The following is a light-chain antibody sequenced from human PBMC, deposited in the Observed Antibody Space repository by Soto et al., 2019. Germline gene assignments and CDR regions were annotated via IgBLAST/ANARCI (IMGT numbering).Light chain of an antibody. V-gene: IGKV1-39*01. CDR3: QQSGDTPPWT. CDR1: QSISSY. CDR2: AAS. Sequence: DIHMTQSPSSLSASVVDIVTITFLASQSISSYLNWYQQKPGKAPKLLIYAASSLQSGVPSRFSGSGSGTEFTLTITSLQPEDFATYYCQQSGDTPPWTFGQGTKVDIK. J-gene: IGKJ1*01.